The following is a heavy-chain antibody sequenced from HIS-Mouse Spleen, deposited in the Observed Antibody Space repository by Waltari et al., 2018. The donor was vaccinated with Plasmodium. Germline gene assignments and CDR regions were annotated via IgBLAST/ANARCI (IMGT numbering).Heavy chain of an antibody. Sequence: QVQLVESGGGVVQPGRSLRLPCAASGFTFSSYAMHWVRQTPGKGVEWVAVISYDGSNKYYADSVKGRFTISRDNSKNTLYLQMNSLRAEDTAVYYCAREGGYCSGGSCYSGQGFDIWGRGTLVTVSS. CDR1: GFTFSSYA. CDR2: ISYDGSNK. J-gene: IGHJ2*01. D-gene: IGHD2-15*01. V-gene: IGHV3-30-3*01. CDR3: AREGGYCSGGSCYSGQGFDI.